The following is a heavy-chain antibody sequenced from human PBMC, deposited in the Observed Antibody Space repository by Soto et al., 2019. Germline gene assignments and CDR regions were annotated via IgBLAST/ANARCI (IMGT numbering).Heavy chain of an antibody. CDR3: AKDSYYHDTSGYYTFDS. J-gene: IGHJ4*02. Sequence: PGGSLRLSCAASGFTFSSYALSWVRQAPGKGLEWVSTISVSGDTTYYADSVKGRFTISRDNSKNTLYLQMNSLRDEDTAVYYCAKDSYYHDTSGYYTFDSWGQGTLVTVSS. V-gene: IGHV3-23*01. D-gene: IGHD3-22*01. CDR1: GFTFSSYA. CDR2: ISVSGDTT.